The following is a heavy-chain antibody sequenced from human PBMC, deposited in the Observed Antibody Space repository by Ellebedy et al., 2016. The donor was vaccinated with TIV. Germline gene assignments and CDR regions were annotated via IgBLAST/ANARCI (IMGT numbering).Heavy chain of an antibody. J-gene: IGHJ3*02. CDR2: IDGTCYST. D-gene: IGHD1-26*01. CDR3: AKDDIVGAIHDAFDI. Sequence: GESLKIPCAASGFTFSSYAMGCVRQAPGRGLEWVTAIDGTCYSTFYADSVEGRFTISRDHSKNTLYLQINSLRVADTAVYYCAKDDIVGAIHDAFDIWGQGTMVTVSS. V-gene: IGHV3-23*01. CDR1: GFTFSSYA.